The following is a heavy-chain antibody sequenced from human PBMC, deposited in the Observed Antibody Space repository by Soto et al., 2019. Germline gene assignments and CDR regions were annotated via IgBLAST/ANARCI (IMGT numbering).Heavy chain of an antibody. Sequence: PGESLKISCKASGYSFSDYWIGWVRQMPGKGLEWMAIIFPKNSDTRYSPSFRDDVTISADKSISTAYLQWSGLKASDTAMYYCARQARSAPVLPLIWFDPWGQGTLVTVSS. D-gene: IGHD2-15*01. CDR2: IFPKNSDT. J-gene: IGHJ5*02. V-gene: IGHV5-51*01. CDR1: GYSFSDYW. CDR3: ARQARSAPVLPLIWFDP.